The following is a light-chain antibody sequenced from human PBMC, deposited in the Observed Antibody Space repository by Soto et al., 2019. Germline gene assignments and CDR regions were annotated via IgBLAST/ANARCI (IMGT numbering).Light chain of an antibody. CDR1: SSDVGGYNY. J-gene: IGLJ2*01. Sequence: QSVLTQPASVSGSPGQSITISCTGSSSDVGGYNYVSWYQQHPGKAPKVMIYDVSNRPSGVSNRFSGSKSGNTASLTISGLQAEDEADYYCSSYTSSYSVVFGGGTQLTVL. V-gene: IGLV2-14*01. CDR3: SSYTSSYSVV. CDR2: DVS.